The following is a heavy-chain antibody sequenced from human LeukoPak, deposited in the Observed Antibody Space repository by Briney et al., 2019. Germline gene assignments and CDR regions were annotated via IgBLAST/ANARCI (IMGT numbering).Heavy chain of an antibody. V-gene: IGHV1-2*02. CDR2: INPNSGGT. CDR1: GYTFTGYY. J-gene: IGHJ4*02. D-gene: IGHD3-22*01. CDR3: ARATYYYDSSGYYYYYYFDY. Sequence: ASVKVSCKASGYTFTGYYMHWVRQAPGQGLEWMGWINPNSGGTNYAQKFQGRVTMTRDTSISTAYMELSRLRSDDTAVYYCARATYYYDSSGYYYYYYFDYWGQGTLVTVSS.